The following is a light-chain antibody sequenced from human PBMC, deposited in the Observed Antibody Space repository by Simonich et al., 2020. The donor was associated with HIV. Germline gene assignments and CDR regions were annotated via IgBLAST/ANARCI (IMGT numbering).Light chain of an antibody. CDR1: SSDVGGYNL. Sequence: QSALTQPAPVSGSPGQSITISCTGTSSDVGGYNLVSWYQQHPGKAPKLMIHEGSQRPSGVSNRFSGSKSGNTASLTISGLQAEDEADYYCCSYAGSSTVFGTGTKVTVL. J-gene: IGLJ1*01. CDR3: CSYAGSSTV. V-gene: IGLV2-23*03. CDR2: EGS.